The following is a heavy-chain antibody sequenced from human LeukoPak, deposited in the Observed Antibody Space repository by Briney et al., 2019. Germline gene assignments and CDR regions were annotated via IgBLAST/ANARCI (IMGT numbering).Heavy chain of an antibody. Sequence: GASVTVSCKASGYTFTSYYMHWVRQAPGQGLEWMGIINPSGGSTSYAQKFQGRVTMTRDTSTSTVYMELSSLRSEDTAVYYCARGASITIFGVVIRWFDPWGQGTLVTVSS. D-gene: IGHD3-3*01. CDR3: ARGASITIFGVVIRWFDP. V-gene: IGHV1-46*01. J-gene: IGHJ5*02. CDR1: GYTFTSYY. CDR2: INPSGGST.